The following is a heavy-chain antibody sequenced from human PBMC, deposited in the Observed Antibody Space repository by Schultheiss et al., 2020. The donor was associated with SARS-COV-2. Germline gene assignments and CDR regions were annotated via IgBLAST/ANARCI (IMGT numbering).Heavy chain of an antibody. V-gene: IGHV4-34*01. CDR2: INHSGST. J-gene: IGHJ6*03. CDR3: ARDSRITIFGVVTNIYYYYMDV. Sequence: GSLRLSCAVYGGSFSGYYWSWIRQPPGKGLEWIGEINHSGSTNYNPSLKSRVTISVDTSKNQFSLKLSSVTAADTAVYYCARDSRITIFGVVTNIYYYYMDVWGKGTTVTVSS. CDR1: GGSFSGYY. D-gene: IGHD3-3*01.